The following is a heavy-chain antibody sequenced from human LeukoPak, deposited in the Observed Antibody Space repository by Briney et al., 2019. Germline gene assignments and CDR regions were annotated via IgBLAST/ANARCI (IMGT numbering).Heavy chain of an antibody. CDR1: GFSFSDYP. CDR2: ISGSGGST. D-gene: IGHD3-16*01. J-gene: IGHJ4*02. Sequence: GGSLRLSCAASGFSFSDYPVNWVRQAPGKGLEWVSAISGSGGSTYYADSVKGRFTISRDNSKNTLYLQMNSLRAEDTAVYYCAKGPSTFLFDYWGQGTLVTVSS. V-gene: IGHV3-23*01. CDR3: AKGPSTFLFDY.